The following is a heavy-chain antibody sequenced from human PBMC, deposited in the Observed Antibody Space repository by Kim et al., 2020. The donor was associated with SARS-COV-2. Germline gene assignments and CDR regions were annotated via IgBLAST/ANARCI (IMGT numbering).Heavy chain of an antibody. J-gene: IGHJ4*02. CDR3: ARNLGGKNFDY. V-gene: IGHV6-1*01. CDR2: N. Sequence: NDYAVSVKGRISINPDTSKNQFSLQLNSVTPEDAAVYYCARNLGGKNFDYWGQGTLVTVSS. D-gene: IGHD1-1*01.